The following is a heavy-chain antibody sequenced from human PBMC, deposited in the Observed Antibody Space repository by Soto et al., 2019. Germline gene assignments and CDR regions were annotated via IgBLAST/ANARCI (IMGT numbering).Heavy chain of an antibody. V-gene: IGHV3-21*04. CDR3: AKNQERELPRVIDF. D-gene: IGHD1-7*01. J-gene: IGHJ4*02. CDR1: GFTFSTYT. Sequence: GGSLRLSCAASGFTFSTYTMNWVRRAPGKVLEWISSISSGSSYIYYAGSVKGRFTISRDNAKNSLFLQMNSLRAEDTALYYCAKNQERELPRVIDFWGQGTLVTVSS. CDR2: ISSGSSYI.